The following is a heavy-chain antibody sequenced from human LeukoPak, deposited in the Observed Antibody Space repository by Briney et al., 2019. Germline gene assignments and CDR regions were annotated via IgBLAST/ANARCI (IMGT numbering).Heavy chain of an antibody. J-gene: IGHJ6*02. D-gene: IGHD6-19*01. V-gene: IGHV4-4*07. CDR1: GGSMSSYY. Sequence: PSETLSLTCTVSGGSMSSYYWSWILQPAGKGLEWIGRIYPSGTTNYNPSLKSRVTMSVDTSKNQFSLKLSSVTAADTAVYYCARGGYSSGWDYYAMDVWGQGTTVTVSS. CDR2: IYPSGTT. CDR3: ARGGYSSGWDYYAMDV.